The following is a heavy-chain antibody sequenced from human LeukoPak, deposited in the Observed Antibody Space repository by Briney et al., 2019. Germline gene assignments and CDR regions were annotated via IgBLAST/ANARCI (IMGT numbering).Heavy chain of an antibody. Sequence: GGSLRLSCAASGFTFSSCAMSWVRQAPGKGLEWVSAISGSGGSTYYADSVKGRFTISRDNSKNTLYLQMNSLRAEDTAVYYCAKDPPFRGVPREVFDYWGQGTLVTVSS. CDR2: ISGSGGST. CDR1: GFTFSSCA. CDR3: AKDPPFRGVPREVFDY. J-gene: IGHJ4*02. V-gene: IGHV3-23*01. D-gene: IGHD3-16*01.